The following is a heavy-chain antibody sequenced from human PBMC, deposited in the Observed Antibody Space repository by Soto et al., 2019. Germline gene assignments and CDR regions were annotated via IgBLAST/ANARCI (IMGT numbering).Heavy chain of an antibody. CDR3: AVYYGAGDDAFDI. Sequence: PSETLSLTCTVSGGSISSSSCYWGWIRQPPGKGLEWIGSIYYSGSTYYNPSLKSRVTISVDTSKNQFSLKLSSVTAADTAVYYCAVYYGAGDDAFDIWGQGTMVTVSS. CDR1: GGSISSSSCY. J-gene: IGHJ3*02. V-gene: IGHV4-39*01. D-gene: IGHD4-17*01. CDR2: IYYSGST.